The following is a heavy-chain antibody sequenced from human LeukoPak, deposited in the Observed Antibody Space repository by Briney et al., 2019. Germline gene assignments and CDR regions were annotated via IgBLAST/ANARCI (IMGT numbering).Heavy chain of an antibody. CDR2: IIPIHSIA. V-gene: IGHV1-69*02. D-gene: IGHD4-23*01. J-gene: IGHJ4*02. Sequence: SVKVSCKASGGTFSSYTISWVRKPHGQGHELMGRIIPIHSIANYYKQFLNRLTTIAVKTTNTHYMVKLSLRTAANAVYYYSSMSSVGNNWGQGTLVTVSS. CDR1: GGTFSSYT. CDR3: SSMSSVGNN.